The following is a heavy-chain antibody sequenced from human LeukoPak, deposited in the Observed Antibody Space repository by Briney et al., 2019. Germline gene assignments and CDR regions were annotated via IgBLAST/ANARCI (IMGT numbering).Heavy chain of an antibody. CDR3: AKPAPGYSSSWYFCFGY. CDR1: GFTFSSYA. V-gene: IGHV3-23*01. Sequence: GGSLRLSCAASGFTFSSYAMSWVRQAPGKGLEWVSTISGSGGSTSYADSVKGRFTISRDNSKNTLYLQMDSLRAEDTAVYYCAKPAPGYSSSWYFCFGYWGQGTLATVSS. CDR2: ISGSGGST. D-gene: IGHD6-13*01. J-gene: IGHJ4*02.